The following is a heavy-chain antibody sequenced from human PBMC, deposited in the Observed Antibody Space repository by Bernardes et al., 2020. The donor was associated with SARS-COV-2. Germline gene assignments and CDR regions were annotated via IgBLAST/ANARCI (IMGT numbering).Heavy chain of an antibody. CDR3: ARHRYCFDC. J-gene: IGHJ4*02. V-gene: IGHV3-7*03. CDR1: GFTFSSYC. CDR2: IKQDGSEK. Sequence: GGSLRLSCAASGFTFSSYCMSWVRQAPDKGLEWVANIKQDGSEKYYVDSVKGRFTISRDNAKNSLYLQMNSLRAEDTAVYYCARHRYCFDCWGQGALVTVSS.